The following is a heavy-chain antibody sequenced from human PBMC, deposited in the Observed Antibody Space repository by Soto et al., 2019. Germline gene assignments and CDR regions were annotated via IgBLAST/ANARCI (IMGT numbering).Heavy chain of an antibody. V-gene: IGHV4-59*01. CDR3: ASPGLR. D-gene: IGHD4-17*01. CDR2: IHYSGST. Sequence: PSETLSLTCTVSGGSISSYYWSWIRQPPGKGLEWIGCIHYSGSTSYNPSLKSRVTISVDTSKNQFSLKLSSVTAADTAVYYCASPGLRWGQGTLVTVSS. CDR1: GGSISSYY. J-gene: IGHJ4*02.